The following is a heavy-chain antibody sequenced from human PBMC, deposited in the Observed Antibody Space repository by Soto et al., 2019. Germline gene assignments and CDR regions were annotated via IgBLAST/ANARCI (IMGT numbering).Heavy chain of an antibody. CDR1: GLTFSNYG. V-gene: IGHV3-33*03. Sequence: QVQLVESGGGVVQPGRSLRLSCEVSGLTFSNYGMHWVRQAPGKGLEWVAVIWYDGSRKYYAESVKGRFTISRDNSKNTLFLQMNSLRPEDTAVYYCVTWYYFQTGGPFDHWGQGTLVTVPS. CDR2: IWYDGSRK. D-gene: IGHD2-8*02. J-gene: IGHJ4*02. CDR3: VTWYYFQTGGPFDH.